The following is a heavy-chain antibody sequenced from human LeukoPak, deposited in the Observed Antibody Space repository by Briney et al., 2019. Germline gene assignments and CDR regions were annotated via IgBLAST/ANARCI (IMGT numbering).Heavy chain of an antibody. D-gene: IGHD3-3*01. Sequence: SETLSLTCTVSGGSISSYYWSWIRQPPGKGLEWIGYIYYSGSTNYNPSLKSRVTISVDTSKNQFSLKLSSVTAADTAVYYCARGTISPAFDPWGQGTLVTVSS. CDR2: IYYSGST. V-gene: IGHV4-59*12. J-gene: IGHJ5*02. CDR3: ARGTISPAFDP. CDR1: GGSISSYY.